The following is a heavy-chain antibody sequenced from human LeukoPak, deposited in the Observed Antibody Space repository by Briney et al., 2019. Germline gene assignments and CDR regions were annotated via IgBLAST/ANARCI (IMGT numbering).Heavy chain of an antibody. Sequence: GGSLRLSCVASGFTFTDHYMDWVRLAPGKGREWVGRTRNKARSYTTEYAASVKGRFTISRDNLKNSLDLQMNSLKTEDRAVYYCARNYYDGSVCYKDYWGQGTLVTVSS. CDR2: TRNKARSYTT. J-gene: IGHJ4*02. V-gene: IGHV3-72*01. CDR3: ARNYYDGSVCYKDY. D-gene: IGHD3-22*01. CDR1: GFTFTDHY.